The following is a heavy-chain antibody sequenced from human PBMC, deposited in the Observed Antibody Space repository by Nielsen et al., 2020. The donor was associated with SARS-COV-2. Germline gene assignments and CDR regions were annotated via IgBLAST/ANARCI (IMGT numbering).Heavy chain of an antibody. Sequence: SGPTLVKPTQTLTLTCTFSGFSLSPSGVGVGWIRQPPGKALEWLALIYWNDDKRYSPSLKSRLTITKDTSKNQVVLTMTNMDPVDTATYYCAHRRGGSGSYYHYFDYWGQGTLVTVSS. CDR2: IYWNDDK. CDR3: AHRRGGSGSYYHYFDY. V-gene: IGHV2-5*01. CDR1: GFSLSPSGVG. D-gene: IGHD3-10*01. J-gene: IGHJ4*02.